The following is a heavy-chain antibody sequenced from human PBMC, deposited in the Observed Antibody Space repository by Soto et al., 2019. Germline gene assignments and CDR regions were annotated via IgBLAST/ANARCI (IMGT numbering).Heavy chain of an antibody. J-gene: IGHJ5*02. V-gene: IGHV6-1*01. CDR3: ARHLIGNWFDP. CDR2: TYYRAKWNN. D-gene: IGHD3-16*01. CDR1: GDSFSSNSAS. Sequence: SQTLSLTCAISGDSFSSNSASWNGIRQSPSRGLEWLGRTYYRAKWNNDYAVSVKGRIIINPDKSKTQFSLQLNSVTPEDTAVYYCARHLIGNWFDPWGQGTLVTSPQ.